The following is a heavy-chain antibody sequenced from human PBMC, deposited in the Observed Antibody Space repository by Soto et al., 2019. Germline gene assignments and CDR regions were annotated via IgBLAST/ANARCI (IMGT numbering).Heavy chain of an antibody. V-gene: IGHV1-69*12. CDR2: IIPIFGTA. CDR1: GGTFSTSA. D-gene: IGHD5-12*01. Sequence: QVQLVQSGAEVMQPGSSVRVSCKTSGGTFSTSAISWVRQAPGQGLEWMGGIIPIFGTADYAQKFQGRVTITADESTSTAYMDLSSRRAEDTAGEFCAKDKDRVRLGGYYYYDTDVWGQGTTVTVSS. J-gene: IGHJ6*02. CDR3: AKDKDRVRLGGYYYYDTDV.